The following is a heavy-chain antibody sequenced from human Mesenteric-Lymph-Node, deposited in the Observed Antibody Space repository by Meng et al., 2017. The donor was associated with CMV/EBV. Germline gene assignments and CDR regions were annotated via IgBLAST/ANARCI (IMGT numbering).Heavy chain of an antibody. CDR1: GFSLSTSGVG. J-gene: IGHJ4*02. CDR2: IYWDDDK. D-gene: IGHD6-13*01. CDR3: AHSSGIAAAGPFYFDY. Sequence: QITLKESGPTLVNPTQTLTMTCTFSGFSLSTSGVGVGWIRQPPGKALEWLALIYWDDDKRYSPSLKSRLTITKDTSKNQVVLTMTNMDPVDTATYYCAHSSGIAAAGPFYFDYWGQGTLVTVSS. V-gene: IGHV2-5*02.